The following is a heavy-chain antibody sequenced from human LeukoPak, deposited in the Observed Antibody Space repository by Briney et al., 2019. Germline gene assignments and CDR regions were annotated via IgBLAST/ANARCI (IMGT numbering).Heavy chain of an antibody. D-gene: IGHD4-17*01. CDR2: ITGSAVVT. CDR3: AKSQAFYGDYEFDY. J-gene: IGHJ4*02. Sequence: HLGGSLRLSCTASGFIFSSYSMNWVRQAPGKGLEWVATITGSAVVTKYADSVKGRFTISRDNSKDTLYLHMHRLRAEDTAFYYCAKSQAFYGDYEFDYWGQGTLVTVSS. V-gene: IGHV3-23*01. CDR1: GFIFSSYS.